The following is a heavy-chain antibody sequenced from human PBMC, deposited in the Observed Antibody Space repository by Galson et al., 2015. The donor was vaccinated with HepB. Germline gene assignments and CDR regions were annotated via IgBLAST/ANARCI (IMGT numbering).Heavy chain of an antibody. J-gene: IGHJ3*01. CDR2: ISAYNGNT. D-gene: IGHD2-2*01. Sequence: SVKVSCKASGYTFTSYGISWVRQAPGQGLEWMGWISAYNGNTNYAQKHQGRVTMTTDTSTSTAYMELRSLRSDDTAVYYCAREECSSTSCYDGRGAPRFWGQGTMVTVSS. CDR3: AREECSSTSCYDGRGAPRF. V-gene: IGHV1-18*01. CDR1: GYTFTSYG.